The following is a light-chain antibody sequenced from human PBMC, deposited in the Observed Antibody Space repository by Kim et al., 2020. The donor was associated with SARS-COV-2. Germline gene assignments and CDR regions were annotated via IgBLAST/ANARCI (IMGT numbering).Light chain of an antibody. Sequence: ASVKLTCTLRSGHSSYAIAWHQQQTEKGPRYLMKLNSDGSHSKGDGIPDRFSGSSSGAERYLTISSLQSEDEADYYCQTWGTGIVVFGGGTQLTVL. V-gene: IGLV4-69*01. CDR1: SGHSSYA. CDR2: LNSDGSH. CDR3: QTWGTGIVV. J-gene: IGLJ2*01.